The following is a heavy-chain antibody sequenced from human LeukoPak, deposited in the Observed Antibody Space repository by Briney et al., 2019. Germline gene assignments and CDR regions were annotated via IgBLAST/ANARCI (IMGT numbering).Heavy chain of an antibody. D-gene: IGHD2-21*02. CDR1: GFSFSRYT. V-gene: IGHV3-30-3*01. Sequence: GGSLRLSCVASGFSFSRYTMHWVRQAPGKGLEWVALMSSDGGKENYADSVRGRFTISRDNSYNTLYLHMNSLRADGTAVYYCARPEVHYCSGDCYPNYFDSWGQGTLVTVSS. J-gene: IGHJ4*02. CDR3: ARPEVHYCSGDCYPNYFDS. CDR2: MSSDGGKE.